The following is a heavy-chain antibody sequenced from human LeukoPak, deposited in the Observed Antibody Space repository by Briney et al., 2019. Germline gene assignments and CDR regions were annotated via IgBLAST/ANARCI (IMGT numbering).Heavy chain of an antibody. CDR1: GGSISSGDYY. CDR2: IYYSGST. D-gene: IGHD6-19*01. Sequence: PSQTLSLTCTVSGGSISSGDYYWSWIRQPPGKGLEWIGYIYYSGSTYYNPSLKSRVTISVDTSKNQFSLKLSSVTAADTAVYYCASAIYTVAGFDYWGQGTLVTVSS. V-gene: IGHV4-30-4*01. J-gene: IGHJ4*02. CDR3: ASAIYTVAGFDY.